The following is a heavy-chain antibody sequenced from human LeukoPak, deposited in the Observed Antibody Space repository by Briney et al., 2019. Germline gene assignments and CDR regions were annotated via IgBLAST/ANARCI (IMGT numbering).Heavy chain of an antibody. CDR1: GFSFGRHA. V-gene: IGHV3-23*01. CDR3: TKAVGGGRDAYDI. Sequence: GGSLRLSCVASGFSFGRHAMNWVRQAPGKGLEWVSSIFDSGAPTYYADSVKGRFTISRDNSKNTIYVQMESLRVEDTAVYYCTKAVGGGRDAYDIWAKGQWSPSLQ. J-gene: IGHJ3*02. D-gene: IGHD3-16*01. CDR2: IFDSGAPT.